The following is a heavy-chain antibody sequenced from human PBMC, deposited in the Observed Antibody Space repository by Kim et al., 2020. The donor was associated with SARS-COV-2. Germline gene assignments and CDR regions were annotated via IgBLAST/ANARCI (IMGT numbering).Heavy chain of an antibody. CDR3: ARTDYDILTGFRFYFDY. J-gene: IGHJ4*02. V-gene: IGHV3-48*02. CDR1: GFTFSSYS. CDR2: ISSSSSTI. Sequence: GGSLRLSCAASGFTFSSYSMNWVRQAPGKGLEWVSYISSSSSTIYYADSVKGRFTISRDNAKNSLYLQMNSMRDEDTAVYYCARTDYDILTGFRFYFDYWGQGTLVTVSS. D-gene: IGHD3-9*01.